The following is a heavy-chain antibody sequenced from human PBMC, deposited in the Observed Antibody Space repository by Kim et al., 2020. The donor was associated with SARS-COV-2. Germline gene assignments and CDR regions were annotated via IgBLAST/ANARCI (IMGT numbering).Heavy chain of an antibody. D-gene: IGHD3-10*01. V-gene: IGHV3-30*07. CDR3: ARPYYYGSGSYYNWFDP. Sequence: VKGRFTISRDNSKNTLYLQMNSLRAEDTAVYYCARPYYYGSGSYYNWFDPWGQGTLVTVSS. J-gene: IGHJ5*02.